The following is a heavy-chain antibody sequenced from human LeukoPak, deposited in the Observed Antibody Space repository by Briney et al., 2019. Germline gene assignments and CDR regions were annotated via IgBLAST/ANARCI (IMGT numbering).Heavy chain of an antibody. CDR3: ARVETGWFDP. Sequence: GGSLRLSCAVSGFTFSSYSMIWVRQAPGKGLEWVSVIFGGGSTNYADSVKDRFTISRDNSKNTLYLQMNSLRAEDTAVYYCARVETGWFDPWGQGTLVTVSS. CDR2: IFGGGST. J-gene: IGHJ5*02. V-gene: IGHV3-53*01. D-gene: IGHD1-14*01. CDR1: GFTFSSYS.